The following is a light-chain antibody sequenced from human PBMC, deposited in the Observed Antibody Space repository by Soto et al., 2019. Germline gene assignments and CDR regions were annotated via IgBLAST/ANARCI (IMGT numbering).Light chain of an antibody. CDR2: EVT. Sequence: QSALTQPPSASGSPGQSVTISCTGTSSDVGGYNYVSWYQQHPGKAPKLMIYEVTKRPSGVPDRFSGSKSGNTASLTVSGLQVEDEAEYYCSSYAVSSNFYVFGTGTKLTVL. V-gene: IGLV2-8*01. CDR1: SSDVGGYNY. CDR3: SSYAVSSNFYV. J-gene: IGLJ1*01.